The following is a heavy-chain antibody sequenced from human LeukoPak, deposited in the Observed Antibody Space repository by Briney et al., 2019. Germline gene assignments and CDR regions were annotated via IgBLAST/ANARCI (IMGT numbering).Heavy chain of an antibody. CDR1: GVSISSYY. D-gene: IGHD2-15*01. CDR3: ARDWRYCSGGSCSYYFDY. J-gene: IGHJ4*02. Sequence: SDTLSLTCTVSGVSISSYYWSWIRQPAGQGLEWIGRIYTSWNSNYNPSLNSRVTISVDKSKNHLALNLSSVTVADTRVYYCARDWRYCSGGSCSYYFDYWGEGALVTVS. CDR2: IYTSWNS. V-gene: IGHV4-4*07.